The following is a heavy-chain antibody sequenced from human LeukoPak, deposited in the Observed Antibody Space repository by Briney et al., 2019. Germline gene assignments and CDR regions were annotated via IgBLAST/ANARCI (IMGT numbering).Heavy chain of an antibody. CDR2: IYPGDSDT. V-gene: IGHV5-51*01. D-gene: IGHD2-2*02. CDR1: GYSFTSYW. Sequence: GASLQISCKGSGYSFTSYWIGWVRQLPGKGLEWMGIIYPGDSDTRYSPSFQGQVTISADKSISTAYLQWSSLKASDTAMYYCARRYCSSTSCNRRSPFDYWGQGTLVTVSS. J-gene: IGHJ4*02. CDR3: ARRYCSSTSCNRRSPFDY.